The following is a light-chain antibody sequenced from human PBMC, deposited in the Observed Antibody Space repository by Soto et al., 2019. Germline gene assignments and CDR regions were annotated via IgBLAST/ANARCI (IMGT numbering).Light chain of an antibody. CDR3: SSYISSSTLLYV. Sequence: ALTQPASVSGSPGQSITISCTGTSSDVGGYNYVSWYQQHPGKAPKLMIYDVSNRPSGVSNRFSGSKSGNTASLTISGLQAEDEADYYCSSYISSSTLLYVFGTGTKVTVL. CDR1: SSDVGGYNY. V-gene: IGLV2-14*01. J-gene: IGLJ1*01. CDR2: DVS.